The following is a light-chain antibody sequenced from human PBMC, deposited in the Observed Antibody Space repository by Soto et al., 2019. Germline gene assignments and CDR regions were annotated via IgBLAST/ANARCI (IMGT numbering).Light chain of an antibody. V-gene: IGLV2-8*01. Sequence: QSALTQPPSASGSPGQSVTISCTGTSSDVGGYNFVSWYQQHPGKAPKLLIYEVSKRPSGVPDRFSGSKSDNAASLTVSGLHAEDAAADYCRSLADGNNVLFGGGTALTVL. CDR2: EVS. CDR3: RSLADGNNVL. J-gene: IGLJ2*01. CDR1: SSDVGGYNF.